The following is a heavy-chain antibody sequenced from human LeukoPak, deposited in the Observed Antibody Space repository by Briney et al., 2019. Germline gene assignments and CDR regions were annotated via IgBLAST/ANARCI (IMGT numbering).Heavy chain of an antibody. V-gene: IGHV4-4*07. Sequence: SETLSLTCTVSGGSISSYYWSWIRQPAGKGLEWIGRIYTSGSTNYNPSLKSRVTISVDTSKNQFSLKLSSVTAADTAVYYCARGGRPDYYYYYMDVWGKGTTVTVSS. J-gene: IGHJ6*03. CDR1: GGSISSYY. CDR2: IYTSGST. CDR3: ARGGRPDYYYYYMDV.